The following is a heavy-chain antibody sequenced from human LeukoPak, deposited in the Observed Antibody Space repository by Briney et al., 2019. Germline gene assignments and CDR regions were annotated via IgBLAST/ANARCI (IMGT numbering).Heavy chain of an antibody. J-gene: IGHJ4*02. V-gene: IGHV3-49*04. CDR1: GFTFGDYA. CDR3: TRDNDSGYSYAYLLPY. CDR2: IRSKAYGGTT. Sequence: PGGSLRLSCTASGFTFGDYAMSWVRQAPGKGLEWVGFIRSKAYGGTTEYAASVKGRFTISRDDSKSIAYLQMNSLKTEDTAVYYCTRDNDSGYSYAYLLPYWGQGTLVTASS. D-gene: IGHD5-18*01.